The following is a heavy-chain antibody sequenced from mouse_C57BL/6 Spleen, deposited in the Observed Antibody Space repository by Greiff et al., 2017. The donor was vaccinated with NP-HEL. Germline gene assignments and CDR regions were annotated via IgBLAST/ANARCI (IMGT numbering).Heavy chain of an antibody. CDR1: GYAFSSSW. CDR3: ARGYYGSSSYAMDY. Sequence: VQLQQSGPELVKPGASVKISCKASGYAFSSSWMNWVKQRPGKGLEWIGRIYPGDGDTNYTGKFKGKATLTADKSSSTAYMQLSSLTSEDSAVYFCARGYYGSSSYAMDYWGQGTSVTVSS. CDR2: IYPGDGDT. V-gene: IGHV1-82*01. D-gene: IGHD1-1*01. J-gene: IGHJ4*01.